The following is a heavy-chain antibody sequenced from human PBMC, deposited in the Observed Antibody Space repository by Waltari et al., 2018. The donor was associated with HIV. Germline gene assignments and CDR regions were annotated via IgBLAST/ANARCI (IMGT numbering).Heavy chain of an antibody. CDR3: ARQDYGGNSDYFDY. CDR1: GYSTSSGYY. CDR2: IYHSGST. V-gene: IGHV4-38-2*01. J-gene: IGHJ4*02. D-gene: IGHD4-17*01. Sequence: QVQLQESAPGLVKPWETLSLTCAVSGYSTSSGYYWGWIRQPPGKGLEWFGSIYHSGSTNYNPSLKSRVTISVDTSKNQFSLKLSSVTAAETAVYYCARQDYGGNSDYFDYWGQGTLVTVSS.